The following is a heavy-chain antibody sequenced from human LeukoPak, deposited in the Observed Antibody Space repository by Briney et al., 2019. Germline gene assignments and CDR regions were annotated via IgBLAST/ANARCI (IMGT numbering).Heavy chain of an antibody. Sequence: PGGSLGLSCAASGFTFSSYWMSWVRQAPGKGLEWVANIKQDGSEKYYVDSVKGRFTISRDNAENSLYLQMNSLRAEDTAVYYCARDKVVRPIGFDYWGQGTLVTVSS. V-gene: IGHV3-7*01. D-gene: IGHD2-15*01. CDR3: ARDKVVRPIGFDY. CDR1: GFTFSSYW. J-gene: IGHJ4*02. CDR2: IKQDGSEK.